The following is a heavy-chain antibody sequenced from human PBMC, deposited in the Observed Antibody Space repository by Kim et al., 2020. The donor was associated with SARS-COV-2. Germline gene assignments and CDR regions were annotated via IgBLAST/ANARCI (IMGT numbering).Heavy chain of an antibody. J-gene: IGHJ4*02. D-gene: IGHD3-10*01. CDR2: ISYDGSNK. CDR1: GFTFSSYA. V-gene: IGHV3-30*04. Sequence: GGSLRLSCAASGFTFSSYAMHWVRQAPGKGLEWVAVISYDGSNKYYADSVKGRFTISRDNSKNTLYLQMNSLRAEDTAVYYCARGESLLWRAGGFDYWGQGTLVTVSS. CDR3: ARGESLLWRAGGFDY.